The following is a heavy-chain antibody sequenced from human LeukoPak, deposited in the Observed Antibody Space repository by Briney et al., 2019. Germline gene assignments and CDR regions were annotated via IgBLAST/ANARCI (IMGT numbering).Heavy chain of an antibody. V-gene: IGHV4-34*01. J-gene: IGHJ5*02. CDR1: GGSFSGYY. CDR3: AGSYNDILTGPNNWFDP. Sequence: SETLSLTCAVYGGSFSGYYWSWIRQPPGKGLEWIGEINHSGSTNYNPSLKSRVTISVDTSKNQFSLTLSSVTAADTAVYYCAGSYNDILTGPNNWFDPWGQGTLVTVSS. D-gene: IGHD3-9*01. CDR2: INHSGST.